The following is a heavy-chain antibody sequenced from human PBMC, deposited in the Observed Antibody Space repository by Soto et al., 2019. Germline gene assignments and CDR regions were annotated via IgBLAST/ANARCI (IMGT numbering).Heavy chain of an antibody. D-gene: IGHD3-22*01. Sequence: QVQLVESGGGLVKTSESLTIACAASGFTFSDYYMSWVRQAPGKGLEWVSYISSSGNTIYYADSVKGRFTISRDNAKNSVYLQMNSLRADDTALYFCAKMSSENYYDPVFSWGQGTLVTVSS. CDR3: AKMSSENYYDPVFS. CDR1: GFTFSDYY. CDR2: ISSSGNTI. V-gene: IGHV3-11*01. J-gene: IGHJ4*02.